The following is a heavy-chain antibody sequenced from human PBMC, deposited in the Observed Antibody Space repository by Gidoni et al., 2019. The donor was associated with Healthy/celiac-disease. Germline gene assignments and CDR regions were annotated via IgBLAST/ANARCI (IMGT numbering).Heavy chain of an antibody. CDR2: IRSSSSSI. J-gene: IGHJ6*02. D-gene: IGHD3-3*01. CDR1: GFTFRSDS. CDR3: ARDGGPDFWSGQYYYYYYGMDV. Sequence: EVQLVESGGGLVKPGGSLRRSCAASGFTFRSDSMNGVRQAPGKGREWVSSIRSSSSSIYYADSVKGRFTISRDNAKNSLYLQMNSLRAEDTAVYYCARDGGPDFWSGQYYYYYYGMDVWGQGTTVTVSS. V-gene: IGHV3-21*01.